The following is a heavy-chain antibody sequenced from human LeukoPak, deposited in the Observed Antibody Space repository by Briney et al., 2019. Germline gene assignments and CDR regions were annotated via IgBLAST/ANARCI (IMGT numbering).Heavy chain of an antibody. V-gene: IGHV3-23*01. D-gene: IGHD6-13*01. CDR2: IGGSGAIT. CDR3: ARCFGVPSDGNFDF. J-gene: IGHJ4*02. Sequence: PGGSLRLSCAASRFSFSSYAMTWVRQAPGRGLEWGSGIGGSGAITSYADSVTGRFTSSRDNSKKTLYLLMNSLRAEDTAIYFCARCFGVPSDGNFDFWGRGTLVTVCS. CDR1: RFSFSSYA.